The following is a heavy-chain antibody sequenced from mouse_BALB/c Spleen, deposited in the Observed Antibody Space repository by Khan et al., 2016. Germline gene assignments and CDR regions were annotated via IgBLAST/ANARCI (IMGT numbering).Heavy chain of an antibody. J-gene: IGHJ3*01. Sequence: VQLQESGPGLVAPSQSLSITCTVSGFSLTGFSVNWVRQPPGKALEWLGMIWGDGSTDYNSALKSRLSFNRDDSKSQVFLKMNSLQTDDTARYFCASYYDYDGGFAYWGRGTLVTVSA. V-gene: IGHV2-6-7*01. CDR2: IWGDGST. D-gene: IGHD2-4*01. CDR3: ASYYDYDGGFAY. CDR1: GFSLTGFS.